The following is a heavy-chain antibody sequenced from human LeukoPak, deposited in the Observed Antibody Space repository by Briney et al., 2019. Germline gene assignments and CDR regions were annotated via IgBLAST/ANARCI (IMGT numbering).Heavy chain of an antibody. CDR2: MNPKNGHT. CDR3: ARELY. Sequence: ASVKVSCKTSGYTFNKYDINWVRQATGQGLEWMGWMNPKNGHTGYAQKFQGRVSLTRDLSTNTAHMDLSSLSSEDTAVYYCARELYWGQGTLVAVSS. CDR1: GYTFNKYD. V-gene: IGHV1-8*01. J-gene: IGHJ4*02. D-gene: IGHD1-7*01.